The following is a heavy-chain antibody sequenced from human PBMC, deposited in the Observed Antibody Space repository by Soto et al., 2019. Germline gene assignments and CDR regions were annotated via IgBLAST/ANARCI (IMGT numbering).Heavy chain of an antibody. CDR1: GCTFSSYA. CDR3: ARETREDIVATILLDY. J-gene: IGHJ4*02. Sequence: ASVKVSCKASGCTFSSYAISWVRQAPGQGLEWMGIINPSGGSTSYAQKFQGRVTMTRDTSTSTVYMELSSLRSEDTAVYYCARETREDIVATILLDYWGQGTLVTVSS. V-gene: IGHV1-46*01. CDR2: INPSGGST. D-gene: IGHD5-12*01.